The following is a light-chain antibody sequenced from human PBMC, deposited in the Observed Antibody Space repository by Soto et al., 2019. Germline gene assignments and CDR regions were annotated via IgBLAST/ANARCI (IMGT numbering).Light chain of an antibody. CDR1: QSVNSR. CDR2: GAS. J-gene: IGKJ1*01. Sequence: EIVLTQSPGTLSLSRGERATLSCMASQSVNSRLAWYQHKPGQAPRLLISGASSRATGIPDRFSGSGSATDFTLTISRLEPEDSAVYYCQQYSRSPRTFGQGTKVDIK. V-gene: IGKV3-20*01. CDR3: QQYSRSPRT.